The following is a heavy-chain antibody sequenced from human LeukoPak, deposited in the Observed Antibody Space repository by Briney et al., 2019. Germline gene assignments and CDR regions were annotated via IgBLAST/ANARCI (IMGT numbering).Heavy chain of an antibody. CDR3: AKDEYYYGSGSYGY. J-gene: IGHJ4*02. V-gene: IGHV3-9*01. CDR2: ISWNSGSI. CDR1: GFTFDDYA. D-gene: IGHD3-10*01. Sequence: GGSLRLSCAASGFTFDDYAMHWVRQAPGKGLEWVSGISWNSGSIGYADFVKGRFTIARDNAKNSLYLQMNSLRAEDTALYYCAKDEYYYGSGSYGYWGQGTLVTVSS.